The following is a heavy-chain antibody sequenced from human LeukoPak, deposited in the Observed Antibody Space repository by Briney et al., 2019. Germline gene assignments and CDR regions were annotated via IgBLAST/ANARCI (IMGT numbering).Heavy chain of an antibody. J-gene: IGHJ4*02. CDR3: ARHLIPTVPYSPFDY. CDR2: IFYSGNT. D-gene: IGHD2-21*01. Sequence: SSQTLSLTCTVSGGSISSSSYYWGWIRQPPGEGLEWIGTIFYSGNTYYNPSLKSRVTISVDTSKNQFSLKVSSVTAADTAVYYCARHLIPTVPYSPFDYWGQGTLVTVSS. V-gene: IGHV4-39*01. CDR1: GGSISSSSYY.